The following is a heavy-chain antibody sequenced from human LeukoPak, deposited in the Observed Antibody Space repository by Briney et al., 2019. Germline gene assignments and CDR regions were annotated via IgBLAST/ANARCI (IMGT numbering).Heavy chain of an antibody. J-gene: IGHJ5*02. CDR3: ASEVRYCSGGSCLFDP. CDR1: GGTFSSYA. CDR2: IIPIFGTA. V-gene: IGHV1-69*05. Sequence: SVKVSCKASGGTFSSYAISWVRQAPGQGLEWMGGIIPIFGTANYAQKFQGRVTITTDESMSTAYMELSSLRSEDTAVHYCASEVRYCSGGSCLFDPWGQGTLVTVSS. D-gene: IGHD2-15*01.